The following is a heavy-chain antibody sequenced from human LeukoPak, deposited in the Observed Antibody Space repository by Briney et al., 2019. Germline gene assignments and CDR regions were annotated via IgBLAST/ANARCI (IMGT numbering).Heavy chain of an antibody. J-gene: IGHJ5*02. CDR3: ARDVLKQLVLTWFDP. Sequence: GASVKVSCKASGYTFTGYYMHWVRQAPGQGLEWMGGIIPIFGTANYAQKFQGRVTITADESTSTAYMELSSLRSEDTAVYYCARDVLKQLVLTWFDPWGQGTLVTVSS. V-gene: IGHV1-69*13. D-gene: IGHD6-13*01. CDR2: IIPIFGTA. CDR1: GYTFTGYY.